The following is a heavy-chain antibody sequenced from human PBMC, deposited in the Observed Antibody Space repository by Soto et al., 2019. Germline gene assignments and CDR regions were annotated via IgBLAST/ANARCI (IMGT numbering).Heavy chain of an antibody. Sequence: ASVTVSCKASGYTFTSYDINWVRQATGQGLEWMGWMNPNSGNTGYAQKFQGRVTMTRNTSISTAYMELSSLRSEDTAVYYCAREIVARDAFDIWGQGTMVTVSS. D-gene: IGHD5-12*01. J-gene: IGHJ3*02. CDR3: AREIVARDAFDI. V-gene: IGHV1-8*01. CDR1: GYTFTSYD. CDR2: MNPNSGNT.